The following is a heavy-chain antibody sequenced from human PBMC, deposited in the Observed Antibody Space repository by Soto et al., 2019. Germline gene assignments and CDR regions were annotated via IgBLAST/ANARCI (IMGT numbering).Heavy chain of an antibody. CDR1: GFTFSSYA. CDR2: ISGSGGST. V-gene: IGHV3-23*01. CDR3: AKDPRSYCSSTSCYPRYNWFDP. J-gene: IGHJ5*02. D-gene: IGHD2-2*01. Sequence: GGSLRLSCAASGFTFSSYAMSWVRQAPGKGLEWVSAISGSGGSTYYADSVKGRFTISRDNSKNTLYLQMNSLRAEDTAVYYCAKDPRSYCSSTSCYPRYNWFDPWGQGTLVTVSS.